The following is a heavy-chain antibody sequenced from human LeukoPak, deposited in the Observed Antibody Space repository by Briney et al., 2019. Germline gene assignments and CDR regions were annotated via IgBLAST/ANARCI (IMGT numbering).Heavy chain of an antibody. Sequence: GGSLRLSCAASGFTFSSYSMNWVRQAPGKGLEWVSYISSSSTTIYFADSVKGRFTISRDNSKNTLYLQMNSLRAEDTAVYYCAKAQGYSNHLFDYWGQGTLVTVSS. J-gene: IGHJ4*02. CDR1: GFTFSSYS. V-gene: IGHV3-48*01. CDR3: AKAQGYSNHLFDY. D-gene: IGHD4-11*01. CDR2: ISSSSTTI.